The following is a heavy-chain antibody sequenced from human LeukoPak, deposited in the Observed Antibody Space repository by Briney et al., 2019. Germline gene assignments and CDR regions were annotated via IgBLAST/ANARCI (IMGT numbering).Heavy chain of an antibody. V-gene: IGHV3-23*01. CDR2: ISGSGGST. Sequence: GGSLRLSCAASGFTFSSYAMSWVRQAPGKGLEWVSAISGSGGSTYYADSVKGRFTISRDNSKNTLYLQMNSLRAEDTAVYYCAKVAKSPQWGVVTHSDYWGQGTLVTVSS. CDR1: GFTFSSYA. CDR3: AKVAKSPQWGVVTHSDY. D-gene: IGHD3-3*01. J-gene: IGHJ4*02.